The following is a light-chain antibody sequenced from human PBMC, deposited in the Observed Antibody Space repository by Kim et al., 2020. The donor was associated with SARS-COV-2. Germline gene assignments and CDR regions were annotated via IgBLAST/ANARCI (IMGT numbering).Light chain of an antibody. Sequence: EAPGTTVTISCTRSSGRIASNCVQWYQPRPGSAPTSVIYEDNQRPSWVPDRFSGSIDDSSNSASLTISGLKTEDEADYYCQSGRLFGGGTQLTVL. CDR1: SGRIASNC. V-gene: IGLV6-57*03. CDR2: EDN. J-gene: IGLJ2*01. CDR3: QSGRL.